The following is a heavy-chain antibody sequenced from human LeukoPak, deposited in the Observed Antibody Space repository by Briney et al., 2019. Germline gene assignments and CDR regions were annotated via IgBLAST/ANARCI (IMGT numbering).Heavy chain of an antibody. CDR3: ARVLSNYDSSGYPHAYYFDY. V-gene: IGHV4-30-2*01. CDR2: IYHSGST. CDR1: GGSISSGGYY. D-gene: IGHD3-22*01. Sequence: PSQTLSLTCTVSGGSISSGGYYWSWIRQPPGKGLEWIGYIYHSGSTYYNPSLKSRVTISVDTSKNQFSLKLSSVTAADTAVYYCARVLSNYDSSGYPHAYYFDYWGQGTLVTVSS. J-gene: IGHJ4*02.